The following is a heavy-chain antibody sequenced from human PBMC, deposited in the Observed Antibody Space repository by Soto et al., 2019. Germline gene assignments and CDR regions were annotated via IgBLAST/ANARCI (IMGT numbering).Heavy chain of an antibody. CDR2: ISSSSSYI. CDR1: GFTFSSYS. Sequence: PGGSLRLSCAASGFTFSSYSMNWVRQAPGKGLEWVSSISSSSSYIYYADSVKGRFTISRDNAKNSLYLQMNSLRAEDTAVYHCATGIQYVGRGDYWGQGTLVTAPQ. V-gene: IGHV3-21*01. J-gene: IGHJ4*02. CDR3: ATGIQYVGRGDY. D-gene: IGHD3-10*02.